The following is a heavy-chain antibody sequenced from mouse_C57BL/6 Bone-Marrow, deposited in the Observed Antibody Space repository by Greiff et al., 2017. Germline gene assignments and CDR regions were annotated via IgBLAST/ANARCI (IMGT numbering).Heavy chain of an antibody. J-gene: IGHJ2*01. V-gene: IGHV14-1*01. CDR1: GFNITDYY. D-gene: IGHD2-2*01. CDR2: IDPEDGDT. Sequence: VQLQQSGAELVRPGASVKLSCTASGFNITDYYMHWVKQRPEQGLEWIGRIDPEDGDTEYAPKFQGKATMTADTSANTAYLQLSSLTSEDTAVYYCTSMVTTSYWGQGTTLTVSS. CDR3: TSMVTTSY.